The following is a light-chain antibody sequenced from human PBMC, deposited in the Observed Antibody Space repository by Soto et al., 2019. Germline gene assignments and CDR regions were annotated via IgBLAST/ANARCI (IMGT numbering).Light chain of an antibody. CDR1: SSNIGNNY. Sequence: QSVLTQPPSVSAAPGQKVTISCSGSSSNIGNNYVSWYQQLPGTAPKLLIYDNNKRPSGIPDRFSGSKSSTSATLGITGLQTGVEADYYCGTWDSSLSAVVFGGGTKLTVL. J-gene: IGLJ2*01. CDR3: GTWDSSLSAVV. V-gene: IGLV1-51*01. CDR2: DNN.